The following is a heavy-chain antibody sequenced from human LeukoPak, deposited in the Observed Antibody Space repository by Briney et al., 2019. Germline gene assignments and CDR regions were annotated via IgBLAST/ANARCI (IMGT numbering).Heavy chain of an antibody. J-gene: IGHJ4*02. CDR1: GFTFSSYS. D-gene: IGHD3-9*01. CDR2: ITSSSSTI. V-gene: IGHV3-48*02. Sequence: GGSLRLSCAASGFTFSSYSMNWVRQAPGKGLEWVSYITSSSSTISYADSVKGRFTISRDNAKNSLYLQMDSLRDEDTAAYYCARDTRYSFDYWGQGTLVTVSS. CDR3: ARDTRYSFDY.